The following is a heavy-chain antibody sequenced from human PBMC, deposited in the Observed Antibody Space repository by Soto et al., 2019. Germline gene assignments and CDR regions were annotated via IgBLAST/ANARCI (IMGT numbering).Heavy chain of an antibody. CDR1: GGSISSSSYY. D-gene: IGHD3-9*01. Sequence: QLQLQESGPGLVKPSETLSLTCTVSGGSISSSSYYWGWIRQPPGKGLEWIGSIYYSGSTYYNPSLKSRVTISVDTSKNQFSLKLSSVTAADTAVYYCARRLLTWPKAPNDAFDIWGQGTMVTVSS. V-gene: IGHV4-39*01. J-gene: IGHJ3*02. CDR2: IYYSGST. CDR3: ARRLLTWPKAPNDAFDI.